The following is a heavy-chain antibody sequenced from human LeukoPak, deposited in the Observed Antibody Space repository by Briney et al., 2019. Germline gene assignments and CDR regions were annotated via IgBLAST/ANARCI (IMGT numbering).Heavy chain of an antibody. CDR3: ARQTGIAVADY. CDR1: GYIFSSYW. J-gene: IGHJ4*02. Sequence: GESLKISCKGSGYIFSSYWIGWVRQMPGKGLEWMGLIYPGDSDTRYSPSFQGQVTISADKSISTAYLQWSSLKASDTAIYYCARQTGIAVADYWGQGTLVTVSS. D-gene: IGHD6-19*01. V-gene: IGHV5-51*01. CDR2: IYPGDSDT.